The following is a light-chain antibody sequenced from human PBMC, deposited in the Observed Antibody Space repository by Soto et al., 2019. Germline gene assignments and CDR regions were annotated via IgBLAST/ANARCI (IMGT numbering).Light chain of an antibody. J-gene: IGKJ3*01. Sequence: EIVLTQSPGTLSLSPGERATLYCRASQSVGSNYLAWYQQKTGQAPRVLIYGASSRATGIPDRFSGSGSGADFTLTISRLEPEDFAVYYCQQYNTSPFTFGPGTKVDIK. CDR2: GAS. V-gene: IGKV3-20*01. CDR3: QQYNTSPFT. CDR1: QSVGSNY.